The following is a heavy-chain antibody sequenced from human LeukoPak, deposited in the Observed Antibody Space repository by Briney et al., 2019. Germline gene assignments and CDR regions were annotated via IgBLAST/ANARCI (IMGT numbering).Heavy chain of an antibody. CDR1: GFTFSSYG. V-gene: IGHV3-33*01. D-gene: IGHD6-13*01. CDR3: ARGSSSWHPTPDY. J-gene: IGHJ4*02. Sequence: PGRSLRHSCAASGFTFSSYGMHWVRQAPGKGLEWVAVIWYDGSNKYYADSVKGRFTISRDNSKNTLYLQMNSLRAEDTAVYYCARGSSSWHPTPDYWGQGTLVTVSS. CDR2: IWYDGSNK.